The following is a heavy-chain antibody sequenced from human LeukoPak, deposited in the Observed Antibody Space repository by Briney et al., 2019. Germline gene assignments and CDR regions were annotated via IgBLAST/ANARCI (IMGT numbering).Heavy chain of an antibody. CDR2: ISGSGGST. J-gene: IGHJ6*03. CDR3: AKDRQGFGFGEQLDYYYMDV. D-gene: IGHD3-10*01. Sequence: PGGSLRLSCVASEFTLSGYSMSRLLHVPGKGLEWVSVISGSGGSTYYADSVKGRFTISRDNSKNTLYLQINSLRAEDTAVYYCAKDRQGFGFGEQLDYYYMDVWGKGTTVTVSS. V-gene: IGHV3-23*01. CDR1: EFTLSGYS.